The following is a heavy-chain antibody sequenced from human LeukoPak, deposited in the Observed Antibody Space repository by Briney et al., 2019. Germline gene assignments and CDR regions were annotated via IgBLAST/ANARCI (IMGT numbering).Heavy chain of an antibody. Sequence: TSQTLSLSCTVSGASISSGGYYWSWIRQHPGKGLEWIGYISYSGSPYYNPSLKCRVTISVDTSRNQFSLKLSSVTAADTAVYYCARGPHCSSTSCYSEYFHHWGQGTLVTVSS. CDR1: GASISSGGYY. J-gene: IGHJ1*01. D-gene: IGHD2-2*01. CDR2: ISYSGSP. CDR3: ARGPHCSSTSCYSEYFHH. V-gene: IGHV4-31*03.